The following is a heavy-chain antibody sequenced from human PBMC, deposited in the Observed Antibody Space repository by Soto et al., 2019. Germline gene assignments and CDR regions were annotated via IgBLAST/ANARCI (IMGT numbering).Heavy chain of an antibody. V-gene: IGHV3-21*01. J-gene: IGHJ6*03. CDR2: ISSSSSYI. Sequence: EVQLVESGGGLVKPGGSLRLSCAASGFTFSSYSMNWVRQAPGKGLEWVSSISSSSSYIYYADSVKGRFTISRDNAKNSLYLQMNSLRAKDTAVYYCARDDPRYCSSTSCYVYYMDVWGKGTTVTVSS. D-gene: IGHD2-2*01. CDR3: ARDDPRYCSSTSCYVYYMDV. CDR1: GFTFSSYS.